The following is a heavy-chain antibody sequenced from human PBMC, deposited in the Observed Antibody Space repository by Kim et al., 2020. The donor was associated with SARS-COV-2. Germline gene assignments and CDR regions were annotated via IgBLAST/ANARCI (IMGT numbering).Heavy chain of an antibody. Sequence: GGSLRLSCAASGFTFSNAWMSWVRQAPGKGLEWVGRIKSKADGGTTDYAAPVKGRFTISRDDSKNTLYLQMNSLKTEDTAVYYCTTPPGLEYQLPHGGYWGQGTLVTVSS. V-gene: IGHV3-15*01. J-gene: IGHJ4*02. D-gene: IGHD2-2*01. CDR2: IKSKADGGTT. CDR1: GFTFSNAW. CDR3: TTPPGLEYQLPHGGY.